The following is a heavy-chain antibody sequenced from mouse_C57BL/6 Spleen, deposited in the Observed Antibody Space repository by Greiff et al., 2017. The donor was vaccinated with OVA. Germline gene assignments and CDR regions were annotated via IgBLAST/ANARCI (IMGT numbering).Heavy chain of an antibody. CDR3: ARENYGSSWYFDG. V-gene: IGHV1-64*01. Sequence: VQLQQPGAELVKPGASVKLSCKASGYTFTSYWMHWVKQRPGQGLEWIGMIHPNSGSTNYNEKFKSKATLTVDKSSSTAYMQLSSLTSEDSAVYYCARENYGSSWYFDGWGTGTTVTAAS. J-gene: IGHJ1*03. CDR1: GYTFTSYW. CDR2: IHPNSGST. D-gene: IGHD1-1*01.